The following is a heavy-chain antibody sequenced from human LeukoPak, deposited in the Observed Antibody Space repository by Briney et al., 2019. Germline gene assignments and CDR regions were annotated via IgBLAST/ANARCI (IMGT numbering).Heavy chain of an antibody. V-gene: IGHV3-53*01. CDR3: ATEGFDFWSGYHFDY. J-gene: IGHJ4*02. D-gene: IGHD3-3*01. Sequence: GGSLRLSCAASGFTVSSNYMSWVRQAPGKGLEWVSVIYSGGTTYYADSMKGRFTISRDNSKNTLYLQMNSLRAADTAVYYCATEGFDFWSGYHFDYWGQGTLVTVSS. CDR1: GFTVSSNY. CDR2: IYSGGTT.